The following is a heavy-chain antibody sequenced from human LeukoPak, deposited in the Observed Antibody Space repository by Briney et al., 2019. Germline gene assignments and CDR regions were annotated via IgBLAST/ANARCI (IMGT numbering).Heavy chain of an antibody. CDR2: INSDGSST. V-gene: IGHV3-74*01. Sequence: GGSLRLSCAASGFTFSSYWMHWVRQAPGKGLVWVSRINSDGSSTSYADSVKGRFTISRDNAKNTLYLQMNSLRAEDTAVYYCAREDYGYYFDYWGQGTLVTVSS. CDR3: AREDYGYYFDY. J-gene: IGHJ4*02. D-gene: IGHD3-16*01. CDR1: GFTFSSYW.